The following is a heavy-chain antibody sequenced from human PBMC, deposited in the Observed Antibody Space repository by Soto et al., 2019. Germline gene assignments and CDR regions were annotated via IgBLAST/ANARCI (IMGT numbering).Heavy chain of an antibody. J-gene: IGHJ4*02. Sequence: QMHLQESGPGLVKPSETLSLTCTVSGASISSSYWSWIRQSPDRGLAWIAYVYHTGATNYNPSLKSRVTISRDTSKGQFSLNLTSLTTADTAVYFCARGGNRYSNVASGVGGFDYWGQGSLVTGSS. CDR1: GASISSSY. CDR3: ARGGNRYSNVASGVGGFDY. V-gene: IGHV4-59*01. CDR2: VYHTGAT. D-gene: IGHD5-12*01.